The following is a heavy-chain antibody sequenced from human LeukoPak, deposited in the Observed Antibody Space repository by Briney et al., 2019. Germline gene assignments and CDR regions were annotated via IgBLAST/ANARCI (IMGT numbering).Heavy chain of an antibody. D-gene: IGHD2-15*01. V-gene: IGHV3-30*18. CDR3: AKDLSPYCSGGSCYVLDY. CDR2: ISYDGSNK. J-gene: IGHJ4*02. CDR1: GFTFSSYG. Sequence: GGSLRLSCAASGFTFSSYGMHWVRQAPGKGLEWVAVISYDGSNKYYADSVKGRFTISRDNSKNTLYLQMDSLRAEDTAVYYCAKDLSPYCSGGSCYVLDYWGQGTLVTVSS.